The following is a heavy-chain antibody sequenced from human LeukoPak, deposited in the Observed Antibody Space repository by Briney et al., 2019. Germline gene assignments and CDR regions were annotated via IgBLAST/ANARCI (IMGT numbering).Heavy chain of an antibody. CDR3: ARDFRPLYSGSYGGNWFDP. D-gene: IGHD1-26*01. J-gene: IGHJ5*02. CDR2: ISAYNGDT. Sequence: ASVKVPCKASGYTFTSYGISWVRQAPGQGLEWMGWISAYNGDTNYAQKLQGRVTMTTDTSTTTAYMELRSLRSDDTAVYYCARDFRPLYSGSYGGNWFDPWGQGTLVTVSS. CDR1: GYTFTSYG. V-gene: IGHV1-18*01.